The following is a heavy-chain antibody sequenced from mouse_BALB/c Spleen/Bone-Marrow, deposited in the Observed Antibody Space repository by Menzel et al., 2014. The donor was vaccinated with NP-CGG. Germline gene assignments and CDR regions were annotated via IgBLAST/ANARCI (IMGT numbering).Heavy chain of an antibody. J-gene: IGHJ1*01. CDR3: ARDENYDIYWYFDV. V-gene: IGHV7-3*02. Sequence: EVNVVESGGGSVQPGGSLRLSCATSGFTFTDYYMSWVRRTPGKALEWLGFIRNKANGYTADYSVSVKGRFTISRDNSQNILYLQMNTLRAEDSATYYCARDENYDIYWYFDVWGAGTTVTVSS. CDR2: IRNKANGYTA. D-gene: IGHD1-1*01. CDR1: GFTFTDYY.